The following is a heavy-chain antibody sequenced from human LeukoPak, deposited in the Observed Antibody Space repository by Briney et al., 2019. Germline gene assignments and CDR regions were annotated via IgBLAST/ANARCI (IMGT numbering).Heavy chain of an antibody. J-gene: IGHJ4*02. D-gene: IGHD2-2*01. Sequence: GGSLRLSCAASGFTFSSYAMSWVRQAPGKGLKWVSCITGDSAYIYYADSVKGRFTISRDNAKNSLYLQMNSLRAEDTAVYYCARYGVSSSTSYIDSWGQGTLVTVSS. CDR3: ARYGVSSSTSYIDS. CDR2: ITGDSAYI. V-gene: IGHV3-21*01. CDR1: GFTFSSYA.